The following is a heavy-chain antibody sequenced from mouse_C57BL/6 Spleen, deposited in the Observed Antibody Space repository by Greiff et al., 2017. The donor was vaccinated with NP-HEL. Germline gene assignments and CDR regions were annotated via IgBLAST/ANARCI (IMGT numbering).Heavy chain of an antibody. J-gene: IGHJ1*03. CDR1: GYTFTDYY. Sequence: EVQLQQSGPVLVKPGASVKMSCKASGYTFTDYYMNWVKQSHGKSLEWIGVINPYNGGTSYNQKFKGKATLTVDKSSSTAYMELNSLTSEDSEVYYGARGYYGSSCYWYFDVWGTGTTVTVSS. D-gene: IGHD1-1*01. CDR2: INPYNGGT. V-gene: IGHV1-19*01. CDR3: ARGYYGSSCYWYFDV.